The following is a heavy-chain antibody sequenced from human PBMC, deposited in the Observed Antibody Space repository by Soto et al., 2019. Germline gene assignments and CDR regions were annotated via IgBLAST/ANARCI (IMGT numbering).Heavy chain of an antibody. J-gene: IGHJ4*02. CDR1: EFTFSSYS. CDR3: ARGDGSVGFDY. CDR2: ISSSSSYI. D-gene: IGHD1-26*01. Sequence: VESGGGLVKPGGSLRLSCAASEFTFSSYSMHWVRQAPGKGLEWVSSISSSSSYIYYADSVKGRFTISRDNAKNSLYLQMNSLRAEDTAVYYCARGDGSVGFDYWGQGTLVTVSS. V-gene: IGHV3-21*01.